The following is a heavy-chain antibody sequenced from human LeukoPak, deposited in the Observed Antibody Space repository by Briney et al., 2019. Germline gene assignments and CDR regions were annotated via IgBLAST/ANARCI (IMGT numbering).Heavy chain of an antibody. Sequence: GGSLRLSCAASGFTFSDYYMSWIRQAPGKGLEWVSYISSTSSMTFYADSVKGRFTISRDSAKNSLFLQLNSLGAEDTAVYYCARAAYMTTVTFDYWGQGILVTVSS. CDR3: ARAAYMTTVTFDY. D-gene: IGHD4-11*01. CDR1: GFTFSDYY. V-gene: IGHV3-11*04. CDR2: ISSTSSMT. J-gene: IGHJ4*02.